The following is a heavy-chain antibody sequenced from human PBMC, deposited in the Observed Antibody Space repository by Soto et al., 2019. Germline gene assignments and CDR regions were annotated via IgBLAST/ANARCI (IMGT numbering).Heavy chain of an antibody. V-gene: IGHV3-23*01. CDR3: TKGSIPAVGRVFFES. D-gene: IGHD6-13*01. CDR1: GFFFNGFD. CDR2: ISANAGNI. J-gene: IGHJ4*01. Sequence: PGGSLRLSCAASGFFFNGFDMSWVRQAPGMGLEWVSTISANAGNINYAGSVRGRFPISRDSSKNSVDLQMNSLRVEDTAVYFCTKGSIPAVGRVFFESWGQGTLVTVSS.